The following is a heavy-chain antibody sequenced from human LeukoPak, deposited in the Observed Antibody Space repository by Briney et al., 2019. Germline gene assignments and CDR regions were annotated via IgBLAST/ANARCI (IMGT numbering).Heavy chain of an antibody. J-gene: IGHJ4*02. CDR2: IKQDGSEK. Sequence: GGSLRLSCAAPGFTFSRYWMSWVRQAPGKGLEWVANIKQDGSEKYYVDSVKGRFTISRDNAKNSLYLQMSSLRAEDTAVYYCARGVGATHFDYWGQGTLVTVSS. CDR3: ARGVGATHFDY. D-gene: IGHD1-26*01. CDR1: GFTFSRYW. V-gene: IGHV3-7*04.